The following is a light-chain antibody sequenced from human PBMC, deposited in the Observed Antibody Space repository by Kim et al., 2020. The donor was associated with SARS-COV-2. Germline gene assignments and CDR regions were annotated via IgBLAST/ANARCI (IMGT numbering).Light chain of an antibody. CDR3: QHRSGWPLT. V-gene: IGKV3-11*01. CDR2: DAS. Sequence: EIVLTQSPATLSLSPGERATLSCRASQSVSSYLAWYQQKPGQTPRLLIYDASNRATGIPARFSGSGSGTDFALTISSLEPEDFAVYYCQHRSGWPLTFGGGTKLEI. J-gene: IGKJ4*01. CDR1: QSVSSY.